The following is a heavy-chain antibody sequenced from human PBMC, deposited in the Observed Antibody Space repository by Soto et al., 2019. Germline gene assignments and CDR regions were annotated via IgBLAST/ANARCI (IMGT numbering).Heavy chain of an antibody. Sequence: EVQLVESGGALVQPGGSLRLSCAAAGFTFSDHHMYWVRQAPGKGLEWVGRTRKKGNSYTTEYPASVKGRFTISRDESNNSLYLQMTRLKTGDTAGHYSAFVGATRAYWVQRTLVTVSS. J-gene: IGHJ4*02. D-gene: IGHD1-26*01. CDR2: TRKKGNSYTT. V-gene: IGHV3-72*01. CDR1: GFTFSDHH. CDR3: AFVGATRAY.